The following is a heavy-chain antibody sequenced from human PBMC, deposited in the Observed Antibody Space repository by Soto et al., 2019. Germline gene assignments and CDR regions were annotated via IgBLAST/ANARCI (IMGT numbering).Heavy chain of an antibody. V-gene: IGHV1-69*01. D-gene: IGHD6-6*01. CDR1: GGTFSSYA. Sequence: SVKDSCRASGGTFSSYAISWVRQAPGQGLEWMGGIIPIFGTANYAQKFQGRVTITADESTSTAYMELSSLRSEDTAVYYCARAGYSSSSFWFDPWGQGTLVTVSS. CDR3: ARAGYSSSSFWFDP. CDR2: IIPIFGTA. J-gene: IGHJ5*02.